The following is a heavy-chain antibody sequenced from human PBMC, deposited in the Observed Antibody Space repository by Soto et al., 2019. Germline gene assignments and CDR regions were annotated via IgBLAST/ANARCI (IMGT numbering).Heavy chain of an antibody. CDR1: GGSISSYY. D-gene: IGHD2-2*01. J-gene: IGHJ6*02. CDR2: IYYSGST. CDR3: ARGQLLPYYYYYGMDV. Sequence: SETLSLTCTVSGGSISSYYWSWIRQPPGKGLEWIGYIYYSGSTNYNPSLKSRVTISVDTSKNQFSLKLSSVTAADTAVYYCARGQLLPYYYYYGMDVWGQGTTVTVSS. V-gene: IGHV4-59*01.